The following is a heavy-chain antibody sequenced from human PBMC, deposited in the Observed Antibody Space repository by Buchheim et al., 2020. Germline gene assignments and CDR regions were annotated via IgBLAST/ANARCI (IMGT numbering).Heavy chain of an antibody. D-gene: IGHD3-3*01. V-gene: IGHV3-30*04. CDR3: VRLDFWSGLDY. Sequence: QVQLVESGGGVVQPGRSLRLSCAASGFTFSSYAMHWVRQAPGKGLEWVAVISYDGSNKYYADSVKGRFTISRDNSKSSLYLQMNSLRAEDTAVYYCVRLDFWSGLDYWGQG. J-gene: IGHJ4*02. CDR2: ISYDGSNK. CDR1: GFTFSSYA.